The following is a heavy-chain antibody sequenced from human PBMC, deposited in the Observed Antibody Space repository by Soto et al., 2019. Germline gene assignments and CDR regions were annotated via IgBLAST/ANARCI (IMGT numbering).Heavy chain of an antibody. CDR2: IKQDGSEK. J-gene: IGHJ6*02. CDR1: GFTFSSYW. Sequence: GGSLRLSCAASGFTFSSYWMSWVRQAPGKGLEWVANIKQDGSEKYYVDSVKGRFTISRDNAKNSLYLQMNSLRAEDTAVYYCAREGRGYSYGDYYYYGMDVWGQGTTVTVSS. V-gene: IGHV3-7*01. CDR3: AREGRGYSYGDYYYYGMDV. D-gene: IGHD5-18*01.